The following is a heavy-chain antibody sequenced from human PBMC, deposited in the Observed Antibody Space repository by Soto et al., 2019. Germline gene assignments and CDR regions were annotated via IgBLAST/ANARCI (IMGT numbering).Heavy chain of an antibody. J-gene: IGHJ4*02. Sequence: VESLKISCKGSGYTFTDFWIACFLQMPGKVLEWMGLVYPDDSDTRYSPSLQGQVTISADKSISTAYLQWRSLKASDTAMYYCARRDYYDSTAYFYWGQGTLVTVSS. CDR3: ARRDYYDSTAYFY. D-gene: IGHD3-22*01. V-gene: IGHV5-51*01. CDR1: GYTFTDFW. CDR2: VYPDDSDT.